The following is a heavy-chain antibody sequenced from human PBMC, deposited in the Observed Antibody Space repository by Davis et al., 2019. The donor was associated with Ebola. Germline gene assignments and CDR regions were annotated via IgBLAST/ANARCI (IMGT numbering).Heavy chain of an antibody. CDR3: ARDILGGTTGFDN. D-gene: IGHD1-26*01. V-gene: IGHV3-74*03. CDR1: GFTFSSHW. Sequence: PGGSLRLSCPVPGFTFSSHWMHCLRQVPGKGLVWLSRINGDGSRTTYADSVKARFTISRDNAKNMLFLQMHSLGVEETAVYYCARDILGGTTGFDNWGQGTLVTVTS. CDR2: INGDGSRT. J-gene: IGHJ4*02.